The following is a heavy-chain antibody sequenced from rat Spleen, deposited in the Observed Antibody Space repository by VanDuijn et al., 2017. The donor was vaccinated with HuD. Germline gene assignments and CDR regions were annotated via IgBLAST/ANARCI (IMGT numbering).Heavy chain of an antibody. CDR2: ISSGGGNV. J-gene: IGHJ2*01. V-gene: IGHV5-25*01. Sequence: EVRLVESGGGLVQPGRSMKLSCSASGFTFSNYDMAWVRQAPTRGLEWVASISSGGGNVYYLDSVKGRFIMSRDNAKSTLYLQMDSLRSEDTATYYCARSVFDYWGQGVMVTVSS. CDR1: GFTFSNYD. CDR3: ARSVFDY.